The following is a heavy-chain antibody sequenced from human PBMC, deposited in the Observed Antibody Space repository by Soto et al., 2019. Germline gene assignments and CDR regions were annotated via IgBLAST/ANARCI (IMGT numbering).Heavy chain of an antibody. CDR2: INPSGGST. CDR3: ARAHPRAAEGDP. Sequence: QVQLVQSGAEVKKPGASVKVSCKASGYTFTSYYMHWVRQAPGQGLEWMGIINPSGGSTSYAQKFQGRVTMTRDTYTSTVNMELSSLRSEDTAMYYCARAHPRAAEGDPWGPGTLVTVSS. D-gene: IGHD6-13*01. V-gene: IGHV1-46*01. J-gene: IGHJ5*02. CDR1: GYTFTSYY.